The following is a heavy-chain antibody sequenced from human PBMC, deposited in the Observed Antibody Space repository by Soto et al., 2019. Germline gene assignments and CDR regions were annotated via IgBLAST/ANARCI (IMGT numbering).Heavy chain of an antibody. CDR1: GDSVSSNSAA. Sequence: SQTLSLTCAISGDSVSSNSAAWNWIRQSPSRGLEWLGRTYYRSKWYNDYAVSVKSRITINPDTSKNQFSLQLNSVTPEDTAVYYCAREPTYMRGMNDAFDIWGQGTMVTVSS. CDR2: TYYRSKWYN. CDR3: AREPTYMRGMNDAFDI. J-gene: IGHJ3*02. D-gene: IGHD3-16*01. V-gene: IGHV6-1*01.